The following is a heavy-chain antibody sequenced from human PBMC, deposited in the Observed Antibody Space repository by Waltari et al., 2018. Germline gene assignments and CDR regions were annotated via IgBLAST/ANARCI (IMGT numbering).Heavy chain of an antibody. CDR2: INTNTGDL. CDR1: GYTFTSYA. J-gene: IGHJ4*02. CDR3: ARGTSIAAAGFIDY. D-gene: IGHD6-13*01. Sequence: QVQLVQSGSELQKPGASVKVSCKASGYTFTSYAMNWVRQAPGQGLEWMGWINTNTGDLTYAQGFTGRFVFSLDTSVSPAYLQISSLKAEDTAVYYCARGTSIAAAGFIDYWGQGTLVTVSS. V-gene: IGHV7-4-1*02.